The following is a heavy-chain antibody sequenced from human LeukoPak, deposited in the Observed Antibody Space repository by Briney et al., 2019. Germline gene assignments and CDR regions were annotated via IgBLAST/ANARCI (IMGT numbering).Heavy chain of an antibody. CDR2: IIPIFGTA. CDR3: ARGGPYYYDSSGYHPAGLFDY. J-gene: IGHJ4*02. V-gene: IGHV1-69*13. Sequence: GASVKVSCKASGGTFSSYAISWVRQAPGQGLEWMGGIIPIFGTANYAQKFQGRVTITADESTSTAYMELSSLRSEDTAVYYCARGGPYYYDSSGYHPAGLFDYWGQGTLVTVSS. CDR1: GGTFSSYA. D-gene: IGHD3-22*01.